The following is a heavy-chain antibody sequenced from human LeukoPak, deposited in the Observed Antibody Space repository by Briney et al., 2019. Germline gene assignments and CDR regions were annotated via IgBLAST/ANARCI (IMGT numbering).Heavy chain of an antibody. J-gene: IGHJ4*02. V-gene: IGHV3-30-3*01. D-gene: IGHD6-13*01. CDR1: GSTFSSYA. CDR2: ISYDGSNK. CDR3: ARVRTWGSSWYGEIDY. Sequence: GRSLRLSCAASGSTFSSYAMHWVRQAPGKGLEWVAVISYDGSNKYYADSVKGRFTISRDNSKNTLYLQMNSLRAEDTAVYYCARVRTWGSSWYGEIDYWGQGTLVTVSS.